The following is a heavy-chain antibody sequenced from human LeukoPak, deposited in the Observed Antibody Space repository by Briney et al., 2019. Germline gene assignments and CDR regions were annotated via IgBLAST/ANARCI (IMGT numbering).Heavy chain of an antibody. CDR2: IYYSGST. Sequence: SETLSLTCTVSGGSMSSSSYYWGWIRQPPGKGLEWIGSIYYSGSTYQNPSLKSRVTISVDTSKNQFSLKLSSVTAADTAVYYCARVPTVTFFDYWGQGTLVTVSS. D-gene: IGHD4-17*01. CDR3: ARVPTVTFFDY. J-gene: IGHJ4*02. CDR1: GGSMSSSSYY. V-gene: IGHV4-39*07.